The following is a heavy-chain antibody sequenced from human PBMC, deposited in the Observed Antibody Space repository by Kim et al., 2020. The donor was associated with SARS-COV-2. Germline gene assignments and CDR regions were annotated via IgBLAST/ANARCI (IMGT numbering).Heavy chain of an antibody. CDR3: ARRTVYSSGHDF. Sequence: GESLKISCKGSGYSFTSYWIAWVRQMPGKGLEWVGVIYPPDSDTRYSPSFQGQVTISVDKSISTAYLHWSSLRASDTAMYYSARRTVYSSGHDFWGQGTLVTVSS. CDR2: IYPPDSDT. D-gene: IGHD3-22*01. J-gene: IGHJ4*02. V-gene: IGHV5-51*01. CDR1: GYSFTSYW.